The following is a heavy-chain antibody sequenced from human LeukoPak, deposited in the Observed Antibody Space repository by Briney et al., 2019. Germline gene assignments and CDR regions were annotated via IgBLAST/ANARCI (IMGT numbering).Heavy chain of an antibody. D-gene: IGHD1-26*01. Sequence: ASVKVSCKVSGYTFSSYGISWVRQAPGQGLEWMGWISAYTNYAQKFQGRVTMTTDTSTSTAYMELRSLRSDDTAVYYCARDVGNWFDPWGQGTLVAVSS. CDR1: GYTFSSYG. J-gene: IGHJ5*02. CDR2: ISAYT. V-gene: IGHV1-18*01. CDR3: ARDVGNWFDP.